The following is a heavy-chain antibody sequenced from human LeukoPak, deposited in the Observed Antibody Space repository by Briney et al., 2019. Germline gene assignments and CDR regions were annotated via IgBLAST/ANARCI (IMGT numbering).Heavy chain of an antibody. V-gene: IGHV5-51*01. CDR1: GYSFTSYW. CDR3: ARGRKFARLRYFDWPDFDY. J-gene: IGHJ4*02. CDR2: IYPGDSDT. D-gene: IGHD3-9*01. Sequence: GESLKISCKGSGYSFTSYWIGWVRQMPGKGLEWMGIIYPGDSDTRYSPSFQGQVTISADKSISTAYLQWSSLKASDTAVYYCARGRKFARLRYFDWPDFDYWGQGTLVTVSS.